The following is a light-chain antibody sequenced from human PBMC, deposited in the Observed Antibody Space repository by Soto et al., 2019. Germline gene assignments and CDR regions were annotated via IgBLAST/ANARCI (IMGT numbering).Light chain of an antibody. Sequence: DIQMTQSPSTLSASVGDRVTITCRASQSISSWLAWYQQKPGKAPKLLIYKASSLESGVPSRFSGSGSGTEFTLTISSLQPDDFATYYCQQYNTLPTFGQGTKVEIK. J-gene: IGKJ1*01. CDR3: QQYNTLPT. CDR1: QSISSW. V-gene: IGKV1-5*03. CDR2: KAS.